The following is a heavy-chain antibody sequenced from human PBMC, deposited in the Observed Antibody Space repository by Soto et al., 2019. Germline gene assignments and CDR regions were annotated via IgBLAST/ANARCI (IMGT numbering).Heavy chain of an antibody. D-gene: IGHD3-3*01. Sequence: SETLTLTCAVYGGSFSGYYWSWIRQPPGKGLEWIGEINHSGSTNYNPSLKSRVTISVDTSKNQFSLKLSSVTAADTAVYYCASGGGYYDFWSGYYLRGMDVWGQGTTVTAP. CDR3: ASGGGYYDFWSGYYLRGMDV. CDR2: INHSGST. J-gene: IGHJ6*02. V-gene: IGHV4-34*01. CDR1: GGSFSGYY.